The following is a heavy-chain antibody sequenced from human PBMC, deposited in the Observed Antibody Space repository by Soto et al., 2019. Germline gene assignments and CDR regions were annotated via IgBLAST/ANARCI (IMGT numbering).Heavy chain of an antibody. J-gene: IGHJ5*02. CDR3: VKNSVWFNP. Sequence: QLLQSGGGLVQPGGSLTLSCAASGFTFGTTDMSWVRQAPVEGLEWVSTIDGSGGITYYADSVKGRFTISRDNSRNTVYLQMTSLRGDDTSLYYCVKNSVWFNPWGQGALVTVSS. CDR2: IDGSGGIT. CDR1: GFTFGTTD. D-gene: IGHD3-10*01. V-gene: IGHV3-23*01.